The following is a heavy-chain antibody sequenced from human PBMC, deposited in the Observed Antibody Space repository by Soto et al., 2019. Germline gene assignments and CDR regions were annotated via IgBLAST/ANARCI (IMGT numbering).Heavy chain of an antibody. Sequence: QVHLVESGGGVVQPGRSLTLSCAASGFSFRTSGMHWVRQAPGKGLEWVTGMWYDRHVEGYVDSVKGRFTISRDNSNSLMSLQMSNLRVDDTAVYYCARSLPKVAGGAFDIWGHGTMVTVSS. CDR3: ARSLPKVAGGAFDI. D-gene: IGHD2-15*01. J-gene: IGHJ3*02. CDR1: GFSFRTSG. CDR2: MWYDRHVE. V-gene: IGHV3-33*01.